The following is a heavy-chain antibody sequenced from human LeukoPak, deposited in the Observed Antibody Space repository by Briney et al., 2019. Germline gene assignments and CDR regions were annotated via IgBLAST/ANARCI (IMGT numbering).Heavy chain of an antibody. CDR2: INHSGST. J-gene: IGHJ6*03. Sequence: SETLSLTRAVYGGSFSGYYWSWIRQPPGKGLEWIGEINHSGSTNYNPSLKSRVTISVDTSKNQFSLKLSSVAAADTAVYYCARRTLAAPYYYYYYMDVWGKGTTVTVSS. V-gene: IGHV4-34*01. CDR3: ARRTLAAPYYYYYYMDV. CDR1: GGSFSGYY. D-gene: IGHD6-13*01.